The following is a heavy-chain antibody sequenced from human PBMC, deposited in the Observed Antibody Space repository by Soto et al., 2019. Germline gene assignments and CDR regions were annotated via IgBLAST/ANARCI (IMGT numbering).Heavy chain of an antibody. CDR3: ASVYGSGSYCKSPMEYYYYYGMDV. J-gene: IGHJ6*02. Sequence: PGGSLRLSCAASGFTFSSYSMNWVRQAPGKGLEWVSYISSSSSTIYYADSVKGRFTISRDNAKNSLYLQMNSLRDEDTAVYYCASVYGSGSYCKSPMEYYYYYGMDVWGQGTTVTVSS. CDR1: GFTFSSYS. V-gene: IGHV3-48*02. D-gene: IGHD3-10*01. CDR2: ISSSSSTI.